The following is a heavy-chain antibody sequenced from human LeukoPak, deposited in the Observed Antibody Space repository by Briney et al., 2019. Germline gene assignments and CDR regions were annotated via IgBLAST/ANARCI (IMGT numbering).Heavy chain of an antibody. D-gene: IGHD1-7*01. V-gene: IGHV3-74*01. J-gene: IGHJ4*02. CDR1: GFTFSSFW. CDR2: INSDGNTT. CDR3: ARAHNWKYGTFDY. Sequence: GGSLRLSCAASGFTFSSFWMHWVRQAPGRGLVWVSRINSDGNTTDYADSVKGRFTISRDNAKNTLYLQMNSLRVEDTAVYYCARAHNWKYGTFDYWGQGTLVTVSS.